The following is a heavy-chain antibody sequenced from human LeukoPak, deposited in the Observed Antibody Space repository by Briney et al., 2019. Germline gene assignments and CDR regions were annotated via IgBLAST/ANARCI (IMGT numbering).Heavy chain of an antibody. CDR2: ISNDGSRK. CDR3: ARDRAWNYFDY. J-gene: IGHJ4*02. Sequence: GGSLRLSCAPSGFTFSRHGMHWVRQAPGKGLEWVAIISNDGSRKYYAHSVEGRFTISRDNSKNTLYLQIDSLRAEDTAVYYCARDRAWNYFDYWGQGTLVTVSS. CDR1: GFTFSRHG. D-gene: IGHD3-3*01. V-gene: IGHV3-30*03.